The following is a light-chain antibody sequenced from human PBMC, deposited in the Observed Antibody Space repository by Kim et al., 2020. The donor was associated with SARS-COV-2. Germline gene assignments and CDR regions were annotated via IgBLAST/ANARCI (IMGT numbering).Light chain of an antibody. J-gene: IGKJ1*01. CDR1: QGISSY. V-gene: IGKV1-8*01. Sequence: AIRITQSPSSLSASTGDRVIITCRASQGISSYLAWYQQKPGKAPKLLIYAASTLQSGVPSRFSGSGSGTDFTLTISCLQSEDFATYYCQQYYSYPPWTFGQGTKVDIK. CDR3: QQYYSYPPWT. CDR2: AAS.